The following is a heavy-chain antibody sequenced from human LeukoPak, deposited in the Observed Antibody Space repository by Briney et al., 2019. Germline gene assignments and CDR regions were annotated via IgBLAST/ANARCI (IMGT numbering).Heavy chain of an antibody. J-gene: IGHJ4*02. V-gene: IGHV3-30*18. Sequence: GGSLRLFCAASGFTFSTYDMHWVRQAPGKGMEWVAVISYDGSNKYYADSVKGRVTISRDNSKNTLYLQMNSLRAEDTAVYYCAKDSGYTYGLHFDNWGQGTLVTVSS. CDR3: AKDSGYTYGLHFDN. D-gene: IGHD5-18*01. CDR2: ISYDGSNK. CDR1: GFTFSTYD.